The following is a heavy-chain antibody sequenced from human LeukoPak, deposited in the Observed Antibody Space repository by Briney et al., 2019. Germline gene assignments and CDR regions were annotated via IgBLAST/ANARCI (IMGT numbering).Heavy chain of an antibody. J-gene: IGHJ4*02. CDR3: ARGPQLRCSGGSCYDRRYYFDY. V-gene: IGHV1-69*02. Sequence: EASVKVSCKASGGTFSSYTISWVRQAPGQGLEWMGRIIPILGIANYAQKFQGRVTITADKSMSTAYMELSSLRSEDTAVYYCARGPQLRCSGGSCYDRRYYFDYWGQGTLVTVSS. D-gene: IGHD2-15*01. CDR2: IIPILGIA. CDR1: GGTFSSYT.